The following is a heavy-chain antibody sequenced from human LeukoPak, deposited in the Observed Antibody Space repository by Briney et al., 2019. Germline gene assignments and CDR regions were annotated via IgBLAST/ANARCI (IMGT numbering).Heavy chain of an antibody. J-gene: IGHJ4*01. CDR2: IGVSSGNT. CDR3: ARDHRYAFDN. CDR1: GFNFIDYS. V-gene: IGHV3-48*01. D-gene: IGHD5-12*01. Sequence: GGSLRLSCAASGFNFIDYSMNWVRQAPGKGLEWISYIGVSSGNTKYTDSVKGRFTISRDKARNSLYLQMNSLRVEDTAMYYCARDHRYAFDNWGHGTLVTVSS.